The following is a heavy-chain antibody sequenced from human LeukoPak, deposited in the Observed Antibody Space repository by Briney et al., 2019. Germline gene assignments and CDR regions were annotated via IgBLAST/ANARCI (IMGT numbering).Heavy chain of an antibody. V-gene: IGHV4-34*01. CDR3: ARGQFQRDY. CDR1: GGSFSGYF. CDR2: INHSGRT. J-gene: IGHJ4*02. Sequence: SETLSLTCAVYGGSFSGYFWSWIRQPPGKGLEWIGEINHSGRTNYNPSLKSRVTISVDTSKNQFSLNLNSVTAADTAVYYCARGQFQRDYWGQGTLVTVSS.